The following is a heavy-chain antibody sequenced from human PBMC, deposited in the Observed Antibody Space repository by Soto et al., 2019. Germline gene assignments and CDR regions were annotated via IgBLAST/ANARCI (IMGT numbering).Heavy chain of an antibody. V-gene: IGHV4-30-4*08. CDR2: IHHSGSI. D-gene: IGHD2-21*02. J-gene: IGHJ6*02. CDR3: AREDDGGDSLDV. CDR1: GSSISSDYYH. Sequence: QVQLQQSGPGLVKPSQTLSLTCTVSGSSISSDYYHWTWIRQSPGKGLEGIGYIHHSGSILYNPSLKSRVTISVDTSKNQVPLHLSSVTDADTAVYFCAREDDGGDSLDVWGQGTTVTVSS.